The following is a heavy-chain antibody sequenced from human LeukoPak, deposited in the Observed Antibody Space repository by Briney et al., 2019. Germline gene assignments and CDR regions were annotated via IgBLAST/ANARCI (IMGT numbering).Heavy chain of an antibody. CDR2: ISAYNGNT. V-gene: IGHV1-18*01. J-gene: IGHJ4*02. Sequence: ASVKVSCTASGYTSTSHGTSWVRQAPGQGLEWMGWISAYNGNTNYAQKLQGRVTMTTDTSTSTAYMELRSLRSGDTAVYYCARSPGRVAEDYWGQGTLVTVSS. CDR1: GYTSTSHG. CDR3: ARSPGRVAEDY. D-gene: IGHD3-3*01.